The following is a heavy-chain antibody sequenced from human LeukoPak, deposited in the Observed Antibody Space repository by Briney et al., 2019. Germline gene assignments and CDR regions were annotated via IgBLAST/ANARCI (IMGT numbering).Heavy chain of an antibody. V-gene: IGHV3-21*04. J-gene: IGHJ4*02. D-gene: IGHD5-24*01. Sequence: GGSLRLSCAASGFTFSSYSMNWVRQAPGKGLEWVSSISSSSSYIYYADSVKGRFTISRDNAKNSLYLQMNSLRADDTAVYYCARGPTDNFDYWGQGTLVTVSS. CDR1: GFTFSSYS. CDR2: ISSSSSYI. CDR3: ARGPTDNFDY.